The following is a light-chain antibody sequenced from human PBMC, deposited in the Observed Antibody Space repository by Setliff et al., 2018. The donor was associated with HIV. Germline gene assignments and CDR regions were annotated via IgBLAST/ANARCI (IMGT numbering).Light chain of an antibody. CDR1: SSNIGAGHD. J-gene: IGLJ1*01. Sequence: QSVLTQPPSVSGAPGQRVTISCAGSSSNIGAGHDVHWYQQFPGTAPKLLIYGNNNRPSGVPDRFSGSKSGTSASLAITGLQAEDEADYYCQSYDSLSLDVFGTGTKGTVL. CDR2: GNN. V-gene: IGLV1-40*01. CDR3: QSYDSLSLDV.